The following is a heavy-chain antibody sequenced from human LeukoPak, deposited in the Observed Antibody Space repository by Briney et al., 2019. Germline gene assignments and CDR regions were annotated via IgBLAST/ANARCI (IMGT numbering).Heavy chain of an antibody. Sequence: KTSETLSLSSTVSRVSISNTSSYWAWIRHPPRKGLELIGYVPHTASTSHNSSLNSRATIPADTSQIQISLSLTSVTAADTAVYYCATLGLLRGAGFNLATHFDYWGQGTLVAVSS. CDR1: RVSISNTSSY. J-gene: IGHJ4*02. CDR2: VPHTAST. V-gene: IGHV4-39*01. D-gene: IGHD1-26*01. CDR3: ATLGLLRGAGFNLATHFDY.